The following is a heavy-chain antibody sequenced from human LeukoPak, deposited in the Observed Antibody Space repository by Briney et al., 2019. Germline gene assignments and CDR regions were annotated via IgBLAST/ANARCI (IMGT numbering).Heavy chain of an antibody. CDR2: ISAYNGNT. V-gene: IGHV1-18*01. J-gene: IGHJ6*03. Sequence: GASVKVSCKASGYTFTSYGISWVRQAPGQGLEWMGWISAYNGNTNYAQKLQGRVTMATDTSTSTAYMELRSLRSDDTAVYYCARDLSRYTIVATIYYYYYMDVWGKGTTVTVSS. CDR3: ARDLSRYTIVATIYYYYYMDV. CDR1: GYTFTSYG. D-gene: IGHD5-12*01.